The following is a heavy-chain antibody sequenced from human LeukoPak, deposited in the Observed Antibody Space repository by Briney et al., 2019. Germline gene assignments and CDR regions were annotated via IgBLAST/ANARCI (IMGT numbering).Heavy chain of an antibody. CDR1: GGSISSSNW. V-gene: IGHV4-4*02. CDR2: IYHSGST. Sequence: KPSGTLSLTCAVSGGSISSSNWWSWVRQPPGKGLEWIGEIYHSGSTNYNPSLKSRVTISVDKSKNQFSLKLSSVTAADTAVYYCARGCPLYGIYYYYGMDVWGQGTTVTVSS. J-gene: IGHJ6*02. CDR3: ARGCPLYGIYYYYGMDV. D-gene: IGHD4-17*01.